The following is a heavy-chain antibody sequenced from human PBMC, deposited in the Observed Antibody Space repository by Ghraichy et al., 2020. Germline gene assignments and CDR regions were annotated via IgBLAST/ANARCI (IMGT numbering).Heavy chain of an antibody. J-gene: IGHJ5*02. Sequence: SETLSLTCTVSGGSISSGDYYWSWIRQPPGKGLELIGYIYYSGSTYYNPSLKSRVTISVDTSKNQFSLKLSSVTAADTAVYYCARGPLRGMVRGVPPPSLDPWGQGTLVTVSS. D-gene: IGHD3-10*01. CDR1: GGSISSGDYY. CDR2: IYYSGST. CDR3: ARGPLRGMVRGVPPPSLDP. V-gene: IGHV4-30-4*01.